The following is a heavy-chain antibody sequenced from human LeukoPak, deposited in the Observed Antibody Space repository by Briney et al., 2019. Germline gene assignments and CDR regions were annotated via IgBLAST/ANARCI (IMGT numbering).Heavy chain of an antibody. CDR2: FDPEDSET. CDR1: GYTLTELS. J-gene: IGHJ4*02. D-gene: IGHD4-17*01. V-gene: IGHV1-24*01. CDR3: ATGDYGDYEYYFDY. Sequence: PMASVKVSCKVSGYTLTELSMHWVRQAPGKGLEWMGGFDPEDSETIYAQKFQGRVTMTEDTSTDTAYMELSSLRSEDTAVYYCATGDYGDYEYYFDYWGQGTLVTVSS.